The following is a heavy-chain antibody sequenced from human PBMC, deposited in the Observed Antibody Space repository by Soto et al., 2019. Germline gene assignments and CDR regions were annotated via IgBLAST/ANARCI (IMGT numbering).Heavy chain of an antibody. J-gene: IGHJ4*02. CDR1: GFTFSSYG. Sequence: QVQLVESGGGVVQPGRSLRLSCAASGFTFSSYGMHWVRQAPGKGLEWVAVIWYDGSNKYYADSVKGRFTISRDNSKNTLYLQMNSLRAEDTAVYYCARVEGSGGKAHFDYWGQGTLVTVSS. CDR2: IWYDGSNK. D-gene: IGHD3-10*01. V-gene: IGHV3-33*01. CDR3: ARVEGSGGKAHFDY.